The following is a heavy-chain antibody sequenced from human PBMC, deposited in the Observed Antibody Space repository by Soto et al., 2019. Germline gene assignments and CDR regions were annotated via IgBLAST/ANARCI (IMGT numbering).Heavy chain of an antibody. J-gene: IGHJ4*02. CDR1: GYGFTGNY. CDR3: ARGYCSPIGCAHFFDY. V-gene: IGHV1-2*02. D-gene: IGHD2-15*01. Sequence: GASVQGSCKAAGYGFTGNYMHWVRQAPGQGLEWMALINPTTGGTSYAQRFQGRVTVTWDTSISTAYLELSRLRSDDTAIYYCARGYCSPIGCAHFFDYWGQGTLVTVPS. CDR2: INPTTGGT.